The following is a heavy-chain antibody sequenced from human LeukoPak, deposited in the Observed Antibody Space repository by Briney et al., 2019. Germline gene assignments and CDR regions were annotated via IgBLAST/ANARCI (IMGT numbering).Heavy chain of an antibody. D-gene: IGHD3-9*01. CDR1: GFTFSNYG. V-gene: IGHV3-23*01. J-gene: IGHJ4*02. CDR3: GKDAGRYSGDY. CDR2: ITGSGGST. Sequence: SGGSLRLSCAASGFTFSNYGLSWVLQAPGKGLEWVSGITGSGGSTYYADSVKGRFTISRDNSKNTLYLQMNSLRAEDTAIYYCGKDAGRYSGDYWGQGILVTVSS.